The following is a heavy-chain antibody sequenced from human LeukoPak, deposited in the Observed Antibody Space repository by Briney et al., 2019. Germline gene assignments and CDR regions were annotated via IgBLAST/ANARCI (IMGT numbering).Heavy chain of an antibody. V-gene: IGHV4-34*01. CDR3: ARRRGNAMVYATKFDY. J-gene: IGHJ4*02. CDR2: INHSGST. CDR1: GGSISSYY. D-gene: IGHD2-8*01. Sequence: PSETLSLTCTVSGGSISSYYWSWIRQPPGKGLEWIGEINHSGSTNYNPSLKSRVTISVDTSKNQFSLKLSSVTAADTAVYYCARRRGNAMVYATKFDYWGQGTLVTVSS.